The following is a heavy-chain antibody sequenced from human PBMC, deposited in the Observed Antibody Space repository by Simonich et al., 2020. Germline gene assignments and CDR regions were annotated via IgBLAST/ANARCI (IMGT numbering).Heavy chain of an antibody. V-gene: IGHV1-18*01. J-gene: IGHJ4*02. D-gene: IGHD2-15*01. CDR1: GYTFTSYG. CDR2: ISAYNSNT. Sequence: QVQLVQSGAEVKKPGASVKVSCKASGYTFTSYGISWVRQAPGQGLGWMGRISAYNSNTNYAQKHQGRVTMTTATSTSTAYMGLRSLRSDDTAVYYWARAARGTWWYYYFDYWGQGTLVTVSS. CDR3: ARAARGTWWYYYFDY.